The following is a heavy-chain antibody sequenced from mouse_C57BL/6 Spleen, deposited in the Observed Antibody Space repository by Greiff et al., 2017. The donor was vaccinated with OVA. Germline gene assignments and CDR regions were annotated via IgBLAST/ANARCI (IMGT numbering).Heavy chain of an antibody. CDR3: ARPLYDGYPYYFDY. CDR1: GFTFSSYG. CDR2: ISSGGSYT. D-gene: IGHD2-3*01. Sequence: EVKLVESGGDLVKPGGSLKLSCAASGFTFSSYGMSWVRQTPDKRLEWVATISSGGSYTYYPDSVKGRVTISRDNAKNTLYLQMSSLKSEDTAMYYCARPLYDGYPYYFDYWGQGTTLTVSS. V-gene: IGHV5-6*01. J-gene: IGHJ2*01.